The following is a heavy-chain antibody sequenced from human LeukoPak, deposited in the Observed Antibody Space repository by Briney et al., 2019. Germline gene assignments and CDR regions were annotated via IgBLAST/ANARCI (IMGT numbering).Heavy chain of an antibody. Sequence: PGGSLRLSCAASGFTFSDYYMNWIRQAPGKGLEWVSCISSSGTTIYYADSVKGRFTISRDNAKSSLYLQMNSLRAEDTAVYYCAREVILPAALSYYYYYYMDVWGKGTTVTVSS. CDR1: GFTFSDYY. J-gene: IGHJ6*03. D-gene: IGHD2-2*01. CDR3: AREVILPAALSYYYYYYMDV. CDR2: ISSSGTTI. V-gene: IGHV3-11*04.